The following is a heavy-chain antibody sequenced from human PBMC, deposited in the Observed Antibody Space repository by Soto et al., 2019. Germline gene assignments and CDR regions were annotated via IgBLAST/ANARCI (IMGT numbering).Heavy chain of an antibody. CDR3: VRENSYVDY. Sequence: QIQLLQSGAEVKKPGASVKVTCKASGYTFRNFGISWVRQAPGQGLEWMGWISAYNANANYAQKFQGRLTMTADTSTSTAYMELRSLRSDDTAVYYCVRENSYVDYWGQGTLVTVSS. J-gene: IGHJ4*02. V-gene: IGHV1-18*01. CDR1: GYTFRNFG. CDR2: ISAYNANA.